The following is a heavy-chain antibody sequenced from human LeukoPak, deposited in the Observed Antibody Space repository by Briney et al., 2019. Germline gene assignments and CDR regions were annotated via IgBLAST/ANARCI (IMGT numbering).Heavy chain of an antibody. CDR2: IYHSGST. CDR3: ARVARYYYYYMDV. Sequence: SETLSLTCTVSGYSISSGYYWGWIRQPPGKGLEWIGGIYHSGSTYYNPSLKSRVTISVDTSKNQFSLKLSSVTAADTAVYYCARVARYYYYYMDVWGKGTTVTVSS. J-gene: IGHJ6*03. V-gene: IGHV4-38-2*02. CDR1: GYSISSGYY.